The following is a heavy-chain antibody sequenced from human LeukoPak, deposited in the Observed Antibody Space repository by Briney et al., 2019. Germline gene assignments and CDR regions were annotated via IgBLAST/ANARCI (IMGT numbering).Heavy chain of an antibody. CDR3: ARDGLKGEIDY. J-gene: IGHJ4*02. V-gene: IGHV4-4*02. CDR2: IYTSGST. Sequence: SETLSLTCAVFGDSINSINWWSWVRQPPGKGLEWIGRIYTSGSTNYNPSLKSRVTISVDTSKNQFSLKLSSVTAADTAVYYCARDGLKGEIDYWGQGTLVTVSS. D-gene: IGHD3-16*01. CDR1: GDSINSINW.